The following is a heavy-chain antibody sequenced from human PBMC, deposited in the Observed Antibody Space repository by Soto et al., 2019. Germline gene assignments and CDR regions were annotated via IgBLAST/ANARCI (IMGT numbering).Heavy chain of an antibody. D-gene: IGHD3-9*01. CDR2: ISSSSSFI. Sequence: EVQLVESGGGLVKPGGSLRLSCAASGFTFSSYSMNWVRQAPGKGLEWVSSISSSSSFIYYADSVKGRFTISRDNAKNSLYLQMNSLRAEDTAMFYCARSYDILTGYSGFDYRGQGTLVTVSS. CDR3: ARSYDILTGYSGFDY. V-gene: IGHV3-21*01. CDR1: GFTFSSYS. J-gene: IGHJ4*02.